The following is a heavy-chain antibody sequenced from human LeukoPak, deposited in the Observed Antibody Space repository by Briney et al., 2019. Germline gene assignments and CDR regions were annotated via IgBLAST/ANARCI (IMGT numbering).Heavy chain of an antibody. CDR1: GGSITTYY. Sequence: PSETLSLTCTVSGGSITTYYWSWIRQPPGKGLEWIGYISYSGSTNYNPSLKSRVTISVDTSKNQFSLKLSSVTAADTAVYYCARYASHGYYFDYWGQGTLVTVSS. D-gene: IGHD5-18*01. CDR2: ISYSGST. J-gene: IGHJ4*02. V-gene: IGHV4-59*01. CDR3: ARYASHGYYFDY.